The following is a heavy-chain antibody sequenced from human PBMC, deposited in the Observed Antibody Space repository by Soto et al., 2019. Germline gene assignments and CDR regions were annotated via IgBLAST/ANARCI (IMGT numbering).Heavy chain of an antibody. J-gene: IGHJ4*01. Sequence: EVQLVESGGDLVQRGGSLRLSCAASGFPFSSYWMHWVRHTPGKGLDWVARISGDGVKTYYADSVTGRFTVSRDNAKNTLSLQISGLRAEDTAVYYCAREYYGLLTGYYTDYWGHGTLVSVSS. CDR2: ISGDGVKT. CDR1: GFPFSSYW. D-gene: IGHD3-9*01. CDR3: AREYYGLLTGYYTDY. V-gene: IGHV3-74*01.